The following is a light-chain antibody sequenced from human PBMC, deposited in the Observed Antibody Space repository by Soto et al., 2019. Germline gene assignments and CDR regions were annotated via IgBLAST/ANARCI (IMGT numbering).Light chain of an antibody. CDR2: GAS. Sequence: EIMLTQSPGTLSLSPGERARLSCRASQSVSNSYLAWYQQRPGQAPRLLIYGASSRATGIPDRFSGSGSGTDFTLTISRLEPEDFAVYYCQQYGSSPALTFGGGTKVDIK. CDR1: QSVSNSY. V-gene: IGKV3-20*01. CDR3: QQYGSSPALT. J-gene: IGKJ4*01.